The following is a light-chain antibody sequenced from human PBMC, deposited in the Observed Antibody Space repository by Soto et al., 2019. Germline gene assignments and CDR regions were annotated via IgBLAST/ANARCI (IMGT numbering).Light chain of an antibody. J-gene: IGLJ1*01. CDR1: SSGVGGYNY. CDR2: DVS. CDR3: SSYTSSSTRV. V-gene: IGLV2-14*01. Sequence: QSALTQPASVSGSPGQPITISCTGTSSGVGGYNYVPWYQQHPGKAPKLMIYDVSNRPSGVSNRFSGSKSANTASLTISGLQAEDEADYYCSSYTSSSTRVFGTGTKLTVL.